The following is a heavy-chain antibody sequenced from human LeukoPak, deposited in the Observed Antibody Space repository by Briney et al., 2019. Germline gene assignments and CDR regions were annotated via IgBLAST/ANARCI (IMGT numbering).Heavy chain of an antibody. CDR1: GFTFSSYE. D-gene: IGHD5-18*01. J-gene: IGHJ4*02. Sequence: QPGGSLRLSCAASGFTFSSYEMNWVRQAPGKGLEWVSYISSSGSTIYYADSVKGRLTISRDNAKNSLYLQMNSLRAEDTAVYYCARRRTAMEFDYWGQGTLVTVSS. CDR2: ISSSGSTI. CDR3: ARRRTAMEFDY. V-gene: IGHV3-48*03.